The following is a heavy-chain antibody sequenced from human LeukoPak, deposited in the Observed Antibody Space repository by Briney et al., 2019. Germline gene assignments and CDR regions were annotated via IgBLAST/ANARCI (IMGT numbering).Heavy chain of an antibody. CDR2: ITATSRHI. CDR1: GVTFSGYS. CDR3: ARVRSVGGNSHAFNI. D-gene: IGHD4-23*01. V-gene: IGHV3-21*01. Sequence: GGSLRLSCAAPGVTFSGYSVNWVRQAPRKGLEWVSAITATSRHIYYADSVKGRFTISRDNAKNSLYLQMNSLRVEDTALYYCARVRSVGGNSHAFNIWGQGTMVTVSS. J-gene: IGHJ3*02.